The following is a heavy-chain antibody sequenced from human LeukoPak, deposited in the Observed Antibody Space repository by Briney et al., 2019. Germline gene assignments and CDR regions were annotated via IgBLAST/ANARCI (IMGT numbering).Heavy chain of an antibody. D-gene: IGHD2-21*01. V-gene: IGHV3-30-3*01. CDR1: GFTFSSYA. CDR2: ISYDGSNK. Sequence: GGSLRLSCAASGFTFSSYAMHWVRQAPGKGLEWVAVISYDGSNKYYADSVKGRFTISRDNSKNTLYLQMNSLRAEDTAVYYCARGEGGDVFDYWGQGTLVTVSS. CDR3: ARGEGGDVFDY. J-gene: IGHJ4*02.